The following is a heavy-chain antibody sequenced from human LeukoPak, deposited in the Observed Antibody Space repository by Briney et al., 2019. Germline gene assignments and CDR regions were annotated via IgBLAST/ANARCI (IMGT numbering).Heavy chain of an antibody. V-gene: IGHV4-4*07. Sequence: SETLSLTCTVSGASISSYYWSWIRQPPGKGLEWIGRIYTSAIISGNTNYNPSLKSRVTISVDTSKNQFSLKLSSVTAADTAVYYCASGFDWFDPWGQGTLVTVSS. CDR2: IYTSAIISGNT. J-gene: IGHJ5*02. CDR3: ASGFDWFDP. CDR1: GASISSYY. D-gene: IGHD3-16*01.